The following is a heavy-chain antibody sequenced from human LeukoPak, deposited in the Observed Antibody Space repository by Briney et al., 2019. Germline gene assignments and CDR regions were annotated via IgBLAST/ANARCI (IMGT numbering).Heavy chain of an antibody. CDR3: ARVIVGATGGGFDY. CDR1: GLTFSSYA. CDR2: ISGSGGST. J-gene: IGHJ4*02. Sequence: AGGSLRLSCAASGLTFSSYAMSWVRQAPGKGLEWVSAISGSGGSTYYADSVKGRFTISRDNSKNTLYLQMNSLRAEDTAVYYCARVIVGATGGGFDYWGQGTLVTVSS. D-gene: IGHD1-26*01. V-gene: IGHV3-23*01.